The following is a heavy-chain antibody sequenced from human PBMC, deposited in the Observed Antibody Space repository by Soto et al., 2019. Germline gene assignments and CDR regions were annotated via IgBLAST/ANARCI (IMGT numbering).Heavy chain of an antibody. V-gene: IGHV1-69*01. J-gene: IGHJ6*02. Sequence: VQLVQSGAEVKKPGSSVKVSCKAPGGTFSSYAISWVRQAPGQGLEWMGGIIPIFGTANYAQKFQGRVTINADESTSTGYMELSSLRSEDTAVYYCARSQGGSSSLDIYYYYYYGMDVWGQGTTVTVSS. CDR2: IIPIFGTA. CDR1: GGTFSSYA. CDR3: ARSQGGSSSLDIYYYYYYGMDV. D-gene: IGHD2-15*01.